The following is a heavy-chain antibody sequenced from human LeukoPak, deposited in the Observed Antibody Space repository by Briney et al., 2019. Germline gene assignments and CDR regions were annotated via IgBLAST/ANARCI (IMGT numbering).Heavy chain of an antibody. Sequence: GGSLRLSCAASGFTFSSYSMNWVRQAPGKGLEWVSSISSSSSYIYYADSVKGRFTISRDNAKNSLYLQMNSLRAEDTAVYYCARGLWFGDLLGRPNWFDPWGQGTLVTVSS. V-gene: IGHV3-21*01. CDR1: GFTFSSYS. J-gene: IGHJ5*02. D-gene: IGHD3-10*01. CDR2: ISSSSSYI. CDR3: ARGLWFGDLLGRPNWFDP.